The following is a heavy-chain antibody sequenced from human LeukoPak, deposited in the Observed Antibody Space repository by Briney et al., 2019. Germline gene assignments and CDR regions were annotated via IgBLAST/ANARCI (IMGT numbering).Heavy chain of an antibody. D-gene: IGHD3-3*01. J-gene: IGHJ6*02. CDR3: ARESSPPHYDFWSGYYYYGMDV. V-gene: IGHV1-8*01. CDR1: GYTFTSFD. CDR2: MNPNSGNT. Sequence: ASVKVSCKASGYTFTSFDINWVRQATGQGLEWMGWMNPNSGNTGYAQKFRGRVTMTRNTSISTAYMELSSLRSEDTAVYYCARESSPPHYDFWSGYYYYGMDVWGQGTTVTVSS.